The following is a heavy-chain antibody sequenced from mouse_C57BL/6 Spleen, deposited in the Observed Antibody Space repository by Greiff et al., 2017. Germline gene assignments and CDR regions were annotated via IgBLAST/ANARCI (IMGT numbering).Heavy chain of an antibody. V-gene: IGHV5-6*02. CDR3: ARYDYDGDWYFDV. CDR1: GFTFSSYG. J-gene: IGHJ1*03. CDR2: ISSGGSYT. D-gene: IGHD2-4*01. Sequence: DVMLVESGGDLVKPGGSLKLSCAASGFTFSSYGMSWVRQTPDKRLEWVATISSGGSYTYYPDSVKGRFTISRDNAKNTLYLQMSSLKSEDTAMYYCARYDYDGDWYFDVWGTGTTVTVSS.